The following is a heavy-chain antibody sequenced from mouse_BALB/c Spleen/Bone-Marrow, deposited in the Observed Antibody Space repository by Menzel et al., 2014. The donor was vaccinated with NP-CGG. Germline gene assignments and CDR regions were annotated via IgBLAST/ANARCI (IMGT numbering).Heavy chain of an antibody. CDR2: IDPSDSYT. D-gene: IGHD1-1*01. CDR1: GYTFTSYW. J-gene: IGHJ2*01. V-gene: IGHV1-69*02. CDR3: ARREYYGSSYLYFDY. Sequence: VQVVESGAELVKPGASVKLSCKASGYTFTSYWMHWVKQRPGQGLEWIGEIDPSDSYTNYNQKFKGKATLTVDKSSSTAYMQLCSLTSEDSAVYYCARREYYGSSYLYFDYWGQGTTLTVSS.